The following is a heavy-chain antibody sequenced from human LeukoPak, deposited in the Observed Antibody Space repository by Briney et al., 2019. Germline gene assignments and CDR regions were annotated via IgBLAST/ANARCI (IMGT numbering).Heavy chain of an antibody. J-gene: IGHJ3*01. D-gene: IGHD5-18*01. CDR3: ARVFGSYSYAAFDL. Sequence: GGSLRLSCAASGFTFSSYWMSWVRQAPGKGLEWVANIKQDGSEKYYVDSVKGRFTISRDNAKNSLYLQMNSLRAEDTAVYYCARVFGSYSYAAFDLWGQGTMVTVSS. V-gene: IGHV3-7*01. CDR2: IKQDGSEK. CDR1: GFTFSSYW.